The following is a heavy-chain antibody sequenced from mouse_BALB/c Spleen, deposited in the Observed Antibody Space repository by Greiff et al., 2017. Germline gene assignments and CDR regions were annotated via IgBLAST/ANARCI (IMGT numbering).Heavy chain of an antibody. CDR2: IWAGGST. CDR3: ARGVTTVVAGTY. CDR1: GFSLTSYG. Sequence: VKVVESGPGLVAPSQSLSITCTVSGFSLTSYGVHWVRQPPGKGLEWLGVIWAGGSTNYNSALMSRLSISKDNSKSQVFLKMNSLQTDDTAMYYCARGVTTVVAGTYWGQGTLVTVSA. J-gene: IGHJ3*01. D-gene: IGHD1-1*01. V-gene: IGHV2-9*02.